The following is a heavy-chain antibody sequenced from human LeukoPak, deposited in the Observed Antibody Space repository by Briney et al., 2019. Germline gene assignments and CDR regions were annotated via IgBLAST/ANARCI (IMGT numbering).Heavy chain of an antibody. D-gene: IGHD3/OR15-3a*01. CDR1: GGSISSSNW. V-gene: IGHV4-4*02. CDR2: IYHSGST. Sequence: PSETLSLTCAVSGGSISSSNWWSWVRQPPGKGLEWIGEIYHSGSTNYNPSLKSRVTISVDKSKNQFSLKLSSVTAADTAVYYCARDGQVPVRRALDYWGQGTLVTVSS. CDR3: ARDGQVPVRRALDY. J-gene: IGHJ4*02.